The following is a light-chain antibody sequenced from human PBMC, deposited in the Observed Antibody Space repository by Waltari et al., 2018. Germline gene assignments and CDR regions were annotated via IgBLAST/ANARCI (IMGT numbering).Light chain of an antibody. Sequence: QSVLTQPPSVSAAPGQRVTIPCSGGSSNIGHHSVYWYRQFPGTAPKLLIYENSGRPAGIPGRFSGSKSGTSATLDITGLQAGDEADYYCGTWDSSLSGAVFGGGTHLTVL. CDR2: ENS. J-gene: IGLJ7*01. CDR3: GTWDSSLSGAV. CDR1: SSNIGHHS. V-gene: IGLV1-51*02.